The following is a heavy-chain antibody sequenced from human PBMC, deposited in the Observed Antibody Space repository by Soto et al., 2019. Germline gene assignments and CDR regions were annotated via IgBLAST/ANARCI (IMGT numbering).Heavy chain of an antibody. CDR3: ERDRGSFDY. CDR2: ISTTSSII. J-gene: IGHJ4*02. CDR1: GFTFTNYA. Sequence: GGSLRLSCAVSGFTFTNYAMSWIRQAPGRGLEWISSISTTSSIIYYSDSVKGRFTISRDNARNALFLQMNSLSDADTAMYYCERDRGSFDYWGLGTLVTVSS. V-gene: IGHV3-48*02. D-gene: IGHD2-15*01.